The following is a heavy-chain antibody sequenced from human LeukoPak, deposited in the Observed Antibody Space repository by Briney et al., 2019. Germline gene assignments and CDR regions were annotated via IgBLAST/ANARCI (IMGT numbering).Heavy chain of an antibody. Sequence: SETLSLTCTVSGGSISSSSYYWGWIRQPPGKGLEWIGSIYYSGSTYYSPSLKSRVTISVDTSKNQFSLKPSSVTAADTAVYYCASIYYYYGMDVWGQGTTVTVSS. V-gene: IGHV4-39*01. CDR3: ASIYYYYGMDV. CDR2: IYYSGST. J-gene: IGHJ6*02. CDR1: GGSISSSSYY.